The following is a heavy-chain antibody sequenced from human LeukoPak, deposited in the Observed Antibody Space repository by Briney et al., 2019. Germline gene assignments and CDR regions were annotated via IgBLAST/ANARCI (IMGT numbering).Heavy chain of an antibody. CDR3: ARDLGTNDAFDI. CDR2: IYTGGST. CDR1: GFSFSSHG. J-gene: IGHJ3*02. V-gene: IGHV3-53*01. Sequence: GGSLRLSCAGSGFSFSSHGMNWVRQAPGKGLEWVSIIYTGGSTYYAHSVKGRFTISRDNSKNTVYLQMNSLRAEDTAVYFCARDLGTNDAFDIWGQGTMLTVSS. D-gene: IGHD7-27*01.